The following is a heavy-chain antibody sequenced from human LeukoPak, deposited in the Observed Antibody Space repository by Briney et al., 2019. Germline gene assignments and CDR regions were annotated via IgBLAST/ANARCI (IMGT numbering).Heavy chain of an antibody. CDR2: IYYSGSI. V-gene: IGHV4-31*03. Sequence: SQTLSLTCTVSGGSISSGGYYWSWIRQHPGKGLEWIGYIYYSGSIYYNPSLKSRVTISADTSKNQFPLKLSSVTAADTAVYYCARARSAAGNFDYWGQGTLVTVSS. CDR3: ARARSAAGNFDY. J-gene: IGHJ4*02. D-gene: IGHD6-13*01. CDR1: GGSISSGGYY.